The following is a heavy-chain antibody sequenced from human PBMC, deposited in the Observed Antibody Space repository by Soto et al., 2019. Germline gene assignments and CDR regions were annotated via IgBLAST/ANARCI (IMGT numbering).Heavy chain of an antibody. V-gene: IGHV3-23*01. CDR1: GFTFSDYA. D-gene: IGHD3-10*01. J-gene: IGHJ3*02. Sequence: EVQLLESGGGLVQPGGSLRLSCAASGFTFSDYAMNWIRQAPGKGLEWVSAVRGSGDDTWYADSVKGRFTISRDNSKNTLDLQMNSLSAEDTAVYYCAKVVRAVDVAFDIWGRGTMVTVSS. CDR2: VRGSGDDT. CDR3: AKVVRAVDVAFDI.